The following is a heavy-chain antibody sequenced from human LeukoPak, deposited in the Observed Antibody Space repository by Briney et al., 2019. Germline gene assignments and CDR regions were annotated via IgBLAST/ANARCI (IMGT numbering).Heavy chain of an antibody. CDR1: GYTLTELS. V-gene: IGHV1-24*01. J-gene: IGHJ4*02. D-gene: IGHD6-13*01. CDR3: ATEKYSSSQNRKYYFDY. CDR2: FDPEDGET. Sequence: ASVKVSCKVSGYTLTELSMHWVRQAPGKGLEWMGGFDPEDGETIYAQKFQGRVTMTEDTSTDTAYMELSSLRSEDTAVYYCATEKYSSSQNRKYYFDYWGQGTLVTVSS.